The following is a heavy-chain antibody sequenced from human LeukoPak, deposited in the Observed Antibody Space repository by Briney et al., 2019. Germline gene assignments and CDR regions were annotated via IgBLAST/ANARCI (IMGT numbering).Heavy chain of an antibody. V-gene: IGHV4-61*05. CDR2: IYYSGST. CDR1: GASISSSTYY. J-gene: IGHJ6*02. D-gene: IGHD1-26*01. CDR3: AGRLVGATFRGDYGMDV. Sequence: SETLSLTCTVSGASISSSTYYWDWIRQPPGKGLEWIGYIYYSGSTNYDPSLKSRVTISVDTSKSQFSLKLTSVTAADTAVYYCAGRLVGATFRGDYGMDVWGQGTTVTVSS.